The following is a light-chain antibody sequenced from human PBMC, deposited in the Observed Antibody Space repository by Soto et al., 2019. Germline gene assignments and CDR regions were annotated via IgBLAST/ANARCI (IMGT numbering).Light chain of an antibody. Sequence: DIQMTQSPSTLSASVGDRVSITCRASQSISGWLAWYQQKPGKAPKLLIYDASNLESGVPSRFSGSGSGTEFTLTISSLQPDDFATYYCQQYNTYSRTFGQGTKVDIK. CDR3: QQYNTYSRT. V-gene: IGKV1-5*01. CDR1: QSISGW. CDR2: DAS. J-gene: IGKJ1*01.